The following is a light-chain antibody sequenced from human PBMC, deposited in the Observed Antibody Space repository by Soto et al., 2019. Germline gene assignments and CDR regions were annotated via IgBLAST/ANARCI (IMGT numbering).Light chain of an antibody. CDR2: DVS. CDR1: SSDVGGYNY. CDR3: CSYSGSYTHVV. Sequence: QSVLTQPRSVSGSPGQSVTLSCTGTSSDVGGYNYVSWYQQHPGKAPKLMIYDVSKRPSGVPDRFSGSKSGNTAYLTISGLQAEDEADYYCCSYSGSYTHVVFGGGTQLTVL. V-gene: IGLV2-11*01. J-gene: IGLJ2*01.